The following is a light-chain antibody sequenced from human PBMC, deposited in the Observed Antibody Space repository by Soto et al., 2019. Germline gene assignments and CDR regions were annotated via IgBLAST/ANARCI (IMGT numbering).Light chain of an antibody. CDR1: QSVSSSF. V-gene: IGKV3-20*01. Sequence: EIVLTQSPGTLSLSPGEIATLSCRASQSVSSSFLAWYQQKPGQAPRLLIYGSSSRATGILDRFSGSGAGTDFTLAISRLEPEDVAVDYCQQYGSSPLTFGGGTKVEI. J-gene: IGKJ4*01. CDR3: QQYGSSPLT. CDR2: GSS.